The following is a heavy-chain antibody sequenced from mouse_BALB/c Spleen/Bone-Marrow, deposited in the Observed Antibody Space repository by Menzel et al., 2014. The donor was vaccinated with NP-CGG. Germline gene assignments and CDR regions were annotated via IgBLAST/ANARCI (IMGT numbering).Heavy chain of an antibody. CDR2: ISSGSSTI. CDR3: ARWRYGYAMDY. V-gene: IGHV5-17*02. Sequence: EVQLVESGGGLVQPGGSRKLSCAASGFTFSSFGMHWVRQAPEKGLEWVAYISSGSSTIYYADTVKGRFTISRDNPKNTLFLQMTSLRSEDTAMYYCARWRYGYAMDYWGQGTSDTVSS. CDR1: GFTFSSFG. D-gene: IGHD2-14*01. J-gene: IGHJ4*01.